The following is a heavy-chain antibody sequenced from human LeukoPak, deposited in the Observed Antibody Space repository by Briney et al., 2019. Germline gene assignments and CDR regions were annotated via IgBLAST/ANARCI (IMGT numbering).Heavy chain of an antibody. CDR2: INPNSGGT. CDR3: ARGPMVRGVITTTGFDR. Sequence: GASVKVSCKASGYTFTGYYMHWVRQAPGQGLEWMGCINPNSGGTNYAQKFQGRVTMTRDTSISTAYMELSRLRSDDTAVYYCARGPMVRGVITTTGFDRWGQGTLVTVSS. D-gene: IGHD3-10*01. J-gene: IGHJ5*02. CDR1: GYTFTGYY. V-gene: IGHV1-2*02.